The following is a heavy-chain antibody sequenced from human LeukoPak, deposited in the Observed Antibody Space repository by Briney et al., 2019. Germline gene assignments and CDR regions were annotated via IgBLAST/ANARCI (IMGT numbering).Heavy chain of an antibody. J-gene: IGHJ4*02. CDR3: AKESDLLVVPAAIRVFDS. CDR2: IYSSGST. Sequence: SETLSLTCTVSGGSVSSVGYYWSWIRQHPGKGREWIGYIYSSGSTYYNPSLKSRVTISVDTSKNEFSLKMSSVTAADTAVYYCAKESDLLVVPAAIRVFDSWGRGILVTVSS. CDR1: GGSVSSVGYY. V-gene: IGHV4-31*03. D-gene: IGHD2-2*01.